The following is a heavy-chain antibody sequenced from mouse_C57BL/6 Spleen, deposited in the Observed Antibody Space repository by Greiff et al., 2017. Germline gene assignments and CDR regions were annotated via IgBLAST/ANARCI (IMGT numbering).Heavy chain of an antibody. V-gene: IGHV1-59*01. Sequence: QVQLQQPGAELVRPGTSVKLSCKASGYTFTSYWMHWVKQRPGKGLEWIGVIEPSDSYTNYNEKFKGKATLTVDTSSSTAYMQLSSLPSEDSAVYYFARDYGSSGYFDYWGHGTTLTVSS. CDR3: ARDYGSSGYFDY. D-gene: IGHD1-1*01. CDR1: GYTFTSYW. CDR2: IEPSDSYT. J-gene: IGHJ2*01.